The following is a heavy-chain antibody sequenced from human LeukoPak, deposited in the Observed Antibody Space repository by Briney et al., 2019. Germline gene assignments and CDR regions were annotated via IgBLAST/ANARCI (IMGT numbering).Heavy chain of an antibody. Sequence: PSETLSLTCTVSGGSISSSSYYWGWIRQPPGKGLEWIGSIYYSGSTYYNPSLKSRVTISVDTSKNQFSLKLSSVTAADTAVYYRARASAAAFDFWGQGTLVTVSS. D-gene: IGHD6-13*01. CDR3: ARASAAAFDF. V-gene: IGHV4-39*01. CDR1: GGSISSSSYY. CDR2: IYYSGST. J-gene: IGHJ4*02.